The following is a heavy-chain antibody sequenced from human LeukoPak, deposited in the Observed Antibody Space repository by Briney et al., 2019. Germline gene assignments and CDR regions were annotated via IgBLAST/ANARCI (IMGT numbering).Heavy chain of an antibody. CDR2: IYTSGST. D-gene: IGHD3-3*01. J-gene: IGHJ5*02. CDR3: ARDVPYYDFWSGYSNWFDP. V-gene: IGHV4-61*02. CDR1: GGSISSGSYY. Sequence: SQTLSLTSTVSGGSISSGSYYWSWIRQPAGKGLEWIGRIYTSGSTNYNPSLKSRVTISVDTSKNQFSLKLSSVTAADTAVYYCARDVPYYDFWSGYSNWFDPWGQGTLVTVSS.